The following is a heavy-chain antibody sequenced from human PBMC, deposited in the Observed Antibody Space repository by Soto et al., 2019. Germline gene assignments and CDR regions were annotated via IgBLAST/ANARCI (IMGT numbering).Heavy chain of an antibody. D-gene: IGHD2-15*01. CDR1: GGTFSNYA. J-gene: IGHJ6*02. CDR3: ARVGESVVVEPDRGGMDV. V-gene: IGHV1-69*17. Sequence: QVQLVQSGAEVKKPGSSVKVSCKASGGTFSNYAINWVRQAPGQGLEWMGGITPSFGVANYRQKFQSRVTITADQSTSTAYMELTSLRSEDTAMYYCARVGESVVVEPDRGGMDVWGQGTKVTVSS. CDR2: ITPSFGVA.